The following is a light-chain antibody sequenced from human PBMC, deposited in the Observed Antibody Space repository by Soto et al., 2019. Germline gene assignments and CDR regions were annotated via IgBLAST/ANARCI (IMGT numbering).Light chain of an antibody. Sequence: DIQMTQSPPSLSASVGERVTITCRASQAISNFVAWYQQKEGKAPSLLIYEASTLQSGVPSRFSGRGSGTAFTLTISSLQPEDVATYFCQNYNGAPYAFGQGTKLEIK. CDR2: EAS. J-gene: IGKJ2*01. CDR3: QNYNGAPYA. CDR1: QAISNF. V-gene: IGKV1-27*01.